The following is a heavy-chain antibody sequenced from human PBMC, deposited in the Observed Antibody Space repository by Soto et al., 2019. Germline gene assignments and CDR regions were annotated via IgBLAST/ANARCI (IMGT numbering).Heavy chain of an antibody. J-gene: IGHJ5*02. V-gene: IGHV4-59*08. D-gene: IGHD6-13*01. CDR3: ARAKAPLYSSSWYWFDP. CDR1: GGSISSYY. Sequence: SETLSLTCTVSGGSISSYYLSWILKPPGKGLEWIGYIYYSGSTNYNPSLKSRVTISVDTSKNQFSLKLSSVTAADTAVYYCARAKAPLYSSSWYWFDPWGQGTLVTVSS. CDR2: IYYSGST.